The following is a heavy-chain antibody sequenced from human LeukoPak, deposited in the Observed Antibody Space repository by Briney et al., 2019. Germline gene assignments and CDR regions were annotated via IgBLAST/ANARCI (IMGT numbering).Heavy chain of an antibody. Sequence: GGSLRLSCAASGFTFSSYAMSWIPQAPGKGLEWVSAISGSGGSTYYADSVKGRFTISRDNSKNTLYLQMNSLRAEDTAVYYCAKVIVVVPAAIPYFDYWGQGTLVTVSS. CDR1: GFTFSSYA. J-gene: IGHJ4*02. CDR3: AKVIVVVPAAIPYFDY. D-gene: IGHD2-2*02. CDR2: ISGSGGST. V-gene: IGHV3-23*01.